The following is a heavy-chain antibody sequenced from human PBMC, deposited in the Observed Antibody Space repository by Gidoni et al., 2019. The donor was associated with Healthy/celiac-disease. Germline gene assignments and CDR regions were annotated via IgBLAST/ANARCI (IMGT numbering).Heavy chain of an antibody. CDR2: IWYDGSNK. V-gene: IGHV3-33*01. Sequence: QVQLVESGGGVVQPGRSLRLSCAASGFTFSSYGMHWVRQAPGKGLEWVAVIWYDGSNKYYADSVKGRFTISRDNSKNTLYLQMNSLRAEDTAVYYCARDALYYDSSGYASGYYGMDVWGQGTTVTVSS. CDR3: ARDALYYDSSGYASGYYGMDV. CDR1: GFTFSSYG. J-gene: IGHJ6*02. D-gene: IGHD3-22*01.